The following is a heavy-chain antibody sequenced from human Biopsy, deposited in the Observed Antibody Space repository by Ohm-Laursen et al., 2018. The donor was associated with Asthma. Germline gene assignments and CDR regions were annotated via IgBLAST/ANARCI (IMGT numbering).Heavy chain of an antibody. CDR3: ARAVDYSHYYGIDV. J-gene: IGHJ6*02. D-gene: IGHD3-10*01. CDR1: GYTFNSAG. V-gene: IGHV1-18*01. Sequence: AVSVKVSCKTSGYTFNSAGITWVRQAPGQGLEWMGWISVYNGNTKVAQKLQDRVTMITDTSTSTAYMELRSLRSDDTAVYFCARAVDYSHYYGIDVWGQGTTVTAS. CDR2: ISVYNGNT.